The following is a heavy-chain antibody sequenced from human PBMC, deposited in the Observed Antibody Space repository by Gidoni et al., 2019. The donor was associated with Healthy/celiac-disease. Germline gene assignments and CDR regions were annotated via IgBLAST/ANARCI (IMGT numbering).Heavy chain of an antibody. CDR1: GFTVSSNY. CDR2: IYSGGST. CDR3: ARDRSSSSWYGNDAFDI. D-gene: IGHD6-13*01. Sequence: EVQLVESGGGLIQPGGSLRLSCAAAGFTVSSNYMGWVRQAPGKGLEWVSVIYSGGSTYYADSVKGRFTISRDNSKNTLYLQMNSLRAEDTAVYYCARDRSSSSWYGNDAFDIWGQGTMVTVSS. V-gene: IGHV3-53*01. J-gene: IGHJ3*02.